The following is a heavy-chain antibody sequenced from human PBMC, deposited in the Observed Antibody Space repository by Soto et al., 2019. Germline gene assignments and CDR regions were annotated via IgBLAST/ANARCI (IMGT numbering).Heavy chain of an antibody. CDR1: GYSISSGYY. D-gene: IGHD3-3*01. CDR3: ARGLRFLEWLLDPTYYFDY. V-gene: IGHV4-38-2*01. CDR2: IYHSGST. J-gene: IGHJ4*02. Sequence: SETLSLTCAVSGYSISSGYYWGWIRQPPGKGLEWIGSIYHSGSTYYSPSLKSRVTISVDTSKNQFSLKLSSVTAADTAVYYCARGLRFLEWLLDPTYYFDYWGQGTLVTVSS.